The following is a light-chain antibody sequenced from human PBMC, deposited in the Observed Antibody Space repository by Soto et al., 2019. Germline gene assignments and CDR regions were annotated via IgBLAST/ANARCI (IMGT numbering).Light chain of an antibody. CDR3: AAWDDSLNGWV. CDR1: SSNIGGNS. V-gene: IGLV1-44*01. J-gene: IGLJ3*02. Sequence: QSVLTQPPSVSAAPGQKVTISCSGSSSNIGGNSVSWYQQLPGTAPKLLLFSKNQRPSGVPERFSGSKSATSASLAISGLQSEDEADYFCAAWDDSLNGWVFGGGTKVTVL. CDR2: SKN.